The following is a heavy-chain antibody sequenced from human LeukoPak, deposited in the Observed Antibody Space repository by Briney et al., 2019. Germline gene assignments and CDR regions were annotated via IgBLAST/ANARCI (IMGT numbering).Heavy chain of an antibody. D-gene: IGHD6-13*01. CDR3: ARMEEYSSSWYDDY. J-gene: IGHJ4*02. Sequence: PGGSLRLSCAASGFTFSSYSMNWVRQAPGKGLEWVSSISSSSSYIYYADSVKGRITISRDNVKNSLYLQMNSLRAEDTAVYYCARMEEYSSSWYDDYWGQGTVVSVSS. CDR1: GFTFSSYS. V-gene: IGHV3-21*01. CDR2: ISSSSSYI.